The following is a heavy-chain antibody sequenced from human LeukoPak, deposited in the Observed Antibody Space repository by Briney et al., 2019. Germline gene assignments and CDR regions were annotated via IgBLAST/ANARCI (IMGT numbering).Heavy chain of an antibody. D-gene: IGHD3-10*01. CDR3: ARDFGWFGELRHFQH. J-gene: IGHJ1*01. Sequence: GGSLRLSCAASGFTFSSYSMNWVRQAPGKGLEWVSSISSSSSYIYYADSVKGRFTISRDNSKNTLYLQMNSLRAEDTAVYYCARDFGWFGELRHFQHWGQGTLVTVSS. CDR1: GFTFSSYS. V-gene: IGHV3-21*01. CDR2: ISSSSSYI.